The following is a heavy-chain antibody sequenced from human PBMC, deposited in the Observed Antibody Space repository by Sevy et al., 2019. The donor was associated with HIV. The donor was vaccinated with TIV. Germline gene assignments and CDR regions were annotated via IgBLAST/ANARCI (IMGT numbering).Heavy chain of an antibody. D-gene: IGHD1-1*01. J-gene: IGHJ5*02. CDR2: IYLSWRT. V-gene: IGHV4-30-2*01. CDR3: ARNTFTSGTTRTGNWFDP. CDR1: GGSISNGAFS. Sequence: SETLSLTCAASGGSISNGAFSWSWIRQPPGKGLEWIGYIYLSWRTYYKPSLKSRVTLSLDMSKNQFSLKMSSVTAADTAVYYCARNTFTSGTTRTGNWFDPWGQGTLVTVSS.